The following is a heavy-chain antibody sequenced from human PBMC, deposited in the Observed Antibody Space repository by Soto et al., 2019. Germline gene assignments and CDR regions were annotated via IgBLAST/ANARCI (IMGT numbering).Heavy chain of an antibody. J-gene: IGHJ4*02. Sequence: GGSLRLSCAASGFTFSSYSMNWVRQAPGKGLEWVSSISSSSSYIYYADSVKGRFTISRDNAKNSLYLQMNSLRAEDTAVYYCAREYCSGGSCHGHWGQGTLVTVSS. D-gene: IGHD2-15*01. CDR1: GFTFSSYS. CDR2: ISSSSSYI. V-gene: IGHV3-21*01. CDR3: AREYCSGGSCHGH.